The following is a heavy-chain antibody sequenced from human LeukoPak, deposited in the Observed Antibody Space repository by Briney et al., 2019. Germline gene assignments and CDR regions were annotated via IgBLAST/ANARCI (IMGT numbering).Heavy chain of an antibody. Sequence: GRSLRLSRTASGFTFGDHAMNWVRQAPGKGLEWVGFIRSKAYGGTTESAASVKGRFTMSRDDSKSIVYLQMNSLKTEDTAVYYCSRDASGGNSGGVTDYWGQGTLVTVSS. J-gene: IGHJ4*02. CDR3: SRDASGGNSGGVTDY. CDR1: GFTFGDHA. D-gene: IGHD4-23*01. CDR2: IRSKAYGGTT. V-gene: IGHV3-49*04.